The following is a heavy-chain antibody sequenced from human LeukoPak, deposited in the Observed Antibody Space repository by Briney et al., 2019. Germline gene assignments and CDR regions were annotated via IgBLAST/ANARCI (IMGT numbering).Heavy chain of an antibody. CDR2: ISFDGSDA. V-gene: IGHV3-74*01. CDR1: GFTFSGFW. D-gene: IGHD6-19*01. Sequence: SGGSLRLSCAASGFTFSGFWMHWVRQAPGKGLVWVSCISFDGSDATYADSVKGRFTISRDNAKNTLHLQMNSLRAEDTAVYYCAKVAGQWLISDWYFDLWGRGTLVTVSS. J-gene: IGHJ2*01. CDR3: AKVAGQWLISDWYFDL.